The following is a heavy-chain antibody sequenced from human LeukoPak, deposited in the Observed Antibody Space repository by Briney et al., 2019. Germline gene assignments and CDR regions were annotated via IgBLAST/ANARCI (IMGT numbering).Heavy chain of an antibody. CDR2: IRPSGDNT. V-gene: IGHV3-53*01. CDR1: GFTVSSNY. Sequence: GGSLRLSCAASGFTVSSNYMSWVRQAPGRGLEWVSSIRPSGDNTYYGDSVKGRFTISRDNSKNTVYLQMNNMRVDDTAIYYCARVAGWHWFDPWGQGTLVTVSS. CDR3: ARVAGWHWFDP. D-gene: IGHD6-19*01. J-gene: IGHJ5*02.